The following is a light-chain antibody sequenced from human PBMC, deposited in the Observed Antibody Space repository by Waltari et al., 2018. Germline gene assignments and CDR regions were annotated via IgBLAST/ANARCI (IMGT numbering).Light chain of an antibody. V-gene: IGLV2-14*03. CDR3: SSYTSNSTWV. CDR1: SSDVGGYNY. J-gene: IGLJ3*02. CDR2: DVS. Sequence: QSALTQPASVSGSPGQSITISCTGTSSDVGGYNYVSWYQPHPGKAPKLMIYDVSNRPSGVSNRVSGSKSGNAASLSISGLQAEDEADYYGSSYTSNSTWVFGGGTKLTVL.